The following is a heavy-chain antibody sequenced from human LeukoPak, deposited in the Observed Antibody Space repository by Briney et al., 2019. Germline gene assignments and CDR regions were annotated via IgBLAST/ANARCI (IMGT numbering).Heavy chain of an antibody. J-gene: IGHJ4*02. D-gene: IGHD5-18*01. CDR1: GFTFSSYG. CDR3: AKGSGRGYSYGLEY. V-gene: IGHV3-23*01. CDR2: ISSSAGST. Sequence: GGSLRLSCVASGFTFSSYGMTWVHRAPGKGPEWVSVISSSAGSTYYADSVKGRFTISRDNSKNTLYLQMNSLRAEDTAVYYCAKGSGRGYSYGLEYWGQGTLVTVSS.